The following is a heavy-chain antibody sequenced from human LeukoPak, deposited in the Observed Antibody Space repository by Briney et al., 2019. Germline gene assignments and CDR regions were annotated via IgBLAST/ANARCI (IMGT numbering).Heavy chain of an antibody. D-gene: IGHD3-22*01. CDR2: IYYSGST. CDR1: GGSISSYY. V-gene: IGHV4-59*08. Sequence: SETLSLTCTVSGGSISSYYWSWIRQPPGKGLEWIGYIYYSGSTNYNPSLKSRVTISVDTSKNQFSLKLSSVTAADTAVYYCARRDSSGYYVYWGQGTLVTVSS. J-gene: IGHJ4*02. CDR3: ARRDSSGYYVY.